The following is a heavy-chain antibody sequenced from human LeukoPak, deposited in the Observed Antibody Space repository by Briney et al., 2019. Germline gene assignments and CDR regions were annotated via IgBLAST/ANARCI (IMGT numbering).Heavy chain of an antibody. V-gene: IGHV3-30*18. Sequence: PGRSLRLSCAASGFTFSSYGMHWVRQAPGKGLEWVAFISYDGSNKYYADSVKGPFTISRDNSKNTLYLQMNSLRGEDTAVYYCAKGEEETGYGMDVWGQGTTVTVSS. CDR3: AKGEEETGYGMDV. CDR1: GFTFSSYG. J-gene: IGHJ6*02. CDR2: ISYDGSNK. D-gene: IGHD1-1*01.